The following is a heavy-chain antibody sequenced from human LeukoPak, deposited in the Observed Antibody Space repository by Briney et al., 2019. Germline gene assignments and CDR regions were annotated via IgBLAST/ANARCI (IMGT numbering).Heavy chain of an antibody. CDR2: INHSGST. Sequence: KPSETLSLTCAVYGGSFSGYYWSWIRQPPGKGLEWIGEINHSGSTNYNPSLKSRVTISVDTSKNQFSLKLSSVTAADTAVYYCARVEHYYGSGKYGFDYWGQGTLVTVSS. J-gene: IGHJ4*02. V-gene: IGHV4-34*01. CDR3: ARVEHYYGSGKYGFDY. D-gene: IGHD3-10*01. CDR1: GGSFSGYY.